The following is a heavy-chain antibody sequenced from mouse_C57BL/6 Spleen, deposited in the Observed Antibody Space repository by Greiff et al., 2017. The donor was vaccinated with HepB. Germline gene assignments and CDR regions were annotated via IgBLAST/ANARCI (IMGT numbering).Heavy chain of an antibody. Sequence: VQLQQSGTELVKPGASVKLSCKASGYTFTSYWMHWVKQRPGQGLEWIGNINPSNGGTNYNEKFKSKATLTVDKSSSTAYMQLSSLTSEDSAVYDCARRGPPATQLDYWGQGTTLTVSS. CDR3: ARRGPPATQLDY. D-gene: IGHD2-12*01. CDR2: INPSNGGT. V-gene: IGHV1-53*01. CDR1: GYTFTSYW. J-gene: IGHJ2*01.